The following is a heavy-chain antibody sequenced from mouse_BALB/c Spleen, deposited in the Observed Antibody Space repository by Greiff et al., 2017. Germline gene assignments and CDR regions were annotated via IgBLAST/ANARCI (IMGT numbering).Heavy chain of an antibody. CDR3: TRKAHYRYLYWYFDV. V-gene: IGHV1-15*01. CDR1: GYTFTDYE. J-gene: IGHJ1*01. D-gene: IGHD2-14*01. Sequence: QVHVKQSGAELVRPGASVTLSCKASGYTFTDYEMHWVKQTPVHGLEWIGAIDPETGGTAYNQKFKGKATLTADKSSSTAYMELRSLTSEDSAVYYCTRKAHYRYLYWYFDVWGAGTTVTVSS. CDR2: IDPETGGT.